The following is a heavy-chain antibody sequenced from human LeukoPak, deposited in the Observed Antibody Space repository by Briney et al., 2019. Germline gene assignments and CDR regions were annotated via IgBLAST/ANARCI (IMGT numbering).Heavy chain of an antibody. V-gene: IGHV3-30*04. D-gene: IGHD1-26*01. J-gene: IGHJ3*02. Sequence: PGGSLGLSCAASGFPFSVSAMHWVRQAPGKGLEWVTLILSDGTNKYYTDSVKGRFTISRDNSKKTLYLEMNSLRVEDTAVYYCARTGESHAFDIWGQGTMVTVSS. CDR1: GFPFSVSA. CDR3: ARTGESHAFDI. CDR2: ILSDGTNK.